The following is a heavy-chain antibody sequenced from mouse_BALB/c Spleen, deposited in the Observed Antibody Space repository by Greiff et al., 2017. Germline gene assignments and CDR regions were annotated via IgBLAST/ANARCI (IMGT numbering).Heavy chain of an antibody. CDR2: INPSNGGT. Sequence: QVQLQQSGAELVKPGASVKLSCKASGYTFTSYYMYWVKQRPGQGLEWIGEINPSNGGTNFNEKFKSKATLTVDKSSSTAYMQLSSLTSEDSAVYYCTRGTARAGFAYWGQGTLVTVSA. D-gene: IGHD3-3*01. CDR1: GYTFTSYY. J-gene: IGHJ3*01. V-gene: IGHV1S81*02. CDR3: TRGTARAGFAY.